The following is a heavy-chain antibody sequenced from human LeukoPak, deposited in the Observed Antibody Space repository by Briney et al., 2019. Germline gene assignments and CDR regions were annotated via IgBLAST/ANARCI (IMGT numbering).Heavy chain of an antibody. CDR3: ARGPPGRFLEWLWTYYMDV. CDR2: IYSGGST. D-gene: IGHD3-3*01. V-gene: IGHV3-53*01. Sequence: SGGSLRLSCAASGFTVSSNYMSWVRQAPGKGLAWVSVIYSGGSTYYADSVKGRFTISRDNSKNTLYLQMNSLRAEDTAVYYCARGPPGRFLEWLWTYYMDVWGKGTTVTVSS. J-gene: IGHJ6*03. CDR1: GFTVSSNY.